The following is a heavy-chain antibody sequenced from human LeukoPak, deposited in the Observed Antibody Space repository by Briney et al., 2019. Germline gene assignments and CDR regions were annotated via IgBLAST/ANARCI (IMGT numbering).Heavy chain of an antibody. J-gene: IGHJ6*02. Sequence: SETLSLTCTVSGGSISSDYWSWIRQPPGKGLEWIGYFFYSGSTNYNPSLKSRVTISVDTSKNQFSLKLSSVTAADTAVYYCARVFGPHGMDVWGQGTTVTVSS. D-gene: IGHD3-3*01. CDR3: ARVFGPHGMDV. CDR2: FFYSGST. V-gene: IGHV4-59*01. CDR1: GGSISSDY.